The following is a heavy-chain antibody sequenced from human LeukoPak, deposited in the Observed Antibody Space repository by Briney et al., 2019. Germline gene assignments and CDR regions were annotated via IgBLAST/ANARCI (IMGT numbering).Heavy chain of an antibody. CDR2: ISSSGSTI. Sequence: PGGSLRLSCVASGFIVTNNYMSWIRQAPGKGLEWVSYISSSGSTIYYADSVKGRFTISRDNAKNSLYLQMNSLRAEDTAVYYCARDGRELRAYYYYMGVWGKGTTVTVSS. D-gene: IGHD1-26*01. CDR1: GFIVTNNY. CDR3: ARDGRELRAYYYYMGV. V-gene: IGHV3-11*01. J-gene: IGHJ6*03.